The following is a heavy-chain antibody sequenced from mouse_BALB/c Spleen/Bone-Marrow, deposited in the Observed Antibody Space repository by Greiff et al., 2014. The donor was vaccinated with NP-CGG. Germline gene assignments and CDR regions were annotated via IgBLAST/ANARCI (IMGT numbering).Heavy chain of an antibody. D-gene: IGHD2-4*01. CDR1: GFNTKDTY. CDR3: ARYDYGVYFDY. V-gene: IGHV14-3*02. CDR2: IDPANGNT. J-gene: IGHJ2*01. Sequence: VQLQQPGAELVKPGASVKLSCTASGFNTKDTYMHWVKQRPEQGLEWIGRIDPANGNTKYDPKFQGKATITADTSSNTAYLQLSSLTSEDTAVYYCARYDYGVYFDYWGQGTTLTVSS.